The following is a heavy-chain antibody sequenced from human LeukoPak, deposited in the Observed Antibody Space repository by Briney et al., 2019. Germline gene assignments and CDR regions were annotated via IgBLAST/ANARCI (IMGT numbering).Heavy chain of an antibody. CDR3: AREYYDFWSGYYGESDYYYGMDV. J-gene: IGHJ6*02. V-gene: IGHV3-21*01. D-gene: IGHD3-3*01. CDR2: ISSSSSYI. Sequence: GGSLRLSCAASGFTFDDYAMHWVRQAPGKGLEWVSSISSSSSYIYYADSVKGRFTISRDNAKNSLYLQMNSLRAEDTAVYYCAREYYDFWSGYYGESDYYYGMDVWGQGTTVTVSS. CDR1: GFTFDDYA.